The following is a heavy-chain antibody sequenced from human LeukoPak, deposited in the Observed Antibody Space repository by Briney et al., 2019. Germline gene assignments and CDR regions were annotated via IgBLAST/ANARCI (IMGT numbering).Heavy chain of an antibody. Sequence: SETLSLTCTVSGGSISSGSYYWSWIRQPAGPGLEWIGRIYTSGSTNYNPSLKSRVTISVDTSKNQFSLKLSSVTAADTAVYHCARGHTYYDFWSGPNYYFYYMDVWGKGTTVTVSS. CDR3: ARGHTYYDFWSGPNYYFYYMDV. V-gene: IGHV4-61*02. CDR1: GGSISSGSYY. CDR2: IYTSGST. J-gene: IGHJ6*03. D-gene: IGHD3-3*01.